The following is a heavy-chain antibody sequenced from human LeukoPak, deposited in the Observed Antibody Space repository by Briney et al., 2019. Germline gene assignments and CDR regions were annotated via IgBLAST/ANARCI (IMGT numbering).Heavy chain of an antibody. Sequence: GGSLRLSCAASGFTFSNYAMGWVRQAPRKGLEWVSAITGDGSSTYNADSVKGRFTVSRDNSKNTLYLQMNSLRAEDTATYYCAKARIVVVTALDYWGQGTLVIVSS. CDR3: AKARIVVVTALDY. CDR2: ITGDGSST. CDR1: GFTFSNYA. D-gene: IGHD2-21*02. V-gene: IGHV3-23*01. J-gene: IGHJ4*02.